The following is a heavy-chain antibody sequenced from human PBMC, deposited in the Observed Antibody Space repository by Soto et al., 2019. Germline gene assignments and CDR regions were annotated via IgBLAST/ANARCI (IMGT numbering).Heavy chain of an antibody. CDR3: ARDPAP. J-gene: IGHJ5*02. V-gene: IGHV4-31*03. Sequence: SETLSLTCTVSGASITRGGYYWSWIRQHPGKGLEWIGYIYNSGTTYYNPSLKSRVTISVDTSKNQFSLKLTSVTAADTAVYYCARDPAPWGQGTLVTVSS. CDR2: IYNSGTT. CDR1: GASITRGGYY.